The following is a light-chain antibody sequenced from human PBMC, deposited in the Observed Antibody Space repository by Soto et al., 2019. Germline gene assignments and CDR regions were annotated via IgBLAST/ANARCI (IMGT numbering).Light chain of an antibody. CDR2: GAS. CDR1: QSVSSSY. V-gene: IGKV3-20*01. CDR3: QQYGISLFN. J-gene: IGKJ3*01. Sequence: EIVLTQSPGTLSLSPGERATLSCRASQSVSSSYLAWYQQKPGQAPRLLIYGASSRATGIPDRFSGSGSGTDFTLTISRLEPEDFAVYYCQQYGISLFNFGTGTKVDI.